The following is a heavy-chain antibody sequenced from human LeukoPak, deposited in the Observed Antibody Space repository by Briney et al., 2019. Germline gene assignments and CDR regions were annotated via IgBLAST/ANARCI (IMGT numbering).Heavy chain of an antibody. CDR2: ISGSGGST. V-gene: IGHV3-23*01. CDR1: GFSFSSYA. CDR3: AKAPATGEGYYFYYMDV. D-gene: IGHD7-27*01. Sequence: GGSLRLSCAASGFSFSSYAMSGVRQAPGKGLEWVSSISGSGGSTCYADYVKGRFTISRDNTKNTLYLQMNSLGADDTAVYYCAKAPATGEGYYFYYMDVWGKGTTVTVSS. J-gene: IGHJ6*03.